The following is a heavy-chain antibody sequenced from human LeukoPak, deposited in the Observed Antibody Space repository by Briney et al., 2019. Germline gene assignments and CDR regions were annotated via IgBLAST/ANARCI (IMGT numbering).Heavy chain of an antibody. CDR1: GGTFSSYA. J-gene: IGHJ4*02. Sequence: SVKVSCKASGGTFSSYAISWVRQAPGQGLEWMGGIIPIFGTANYAQKFQGRVTITTDESTSTAYMELSSLRSEDTAVYYCAREAVNKYQLLYFDYWGQETLVTVSS. CDR2: IIPIFGTA. V-gene: IGHV1-69*05. CDR3: AREAVNKYQLLYFDY. D-gene: IGHD2-2*01.